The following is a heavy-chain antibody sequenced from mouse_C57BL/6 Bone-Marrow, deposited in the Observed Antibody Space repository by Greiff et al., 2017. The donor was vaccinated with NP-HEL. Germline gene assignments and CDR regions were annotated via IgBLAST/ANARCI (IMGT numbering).Heavy chain of an antibody. D-gene: IGHD4-1*01. V-gene: IGHV2-2*01. CDR2: IWSGGRK. Sequence: QVQLKQSGPGLVQPSQSRSITCTVSGFPLTRYGVHGVGQSPGKGRGWQGVIWSGGRKDYNAGFISRLSISQDNSKSQVFFRMNSLQADDTALYYCARIYWDRAYWGQGTLVTVSA. J-gene: IGHJ3*01. CDR1: GFPLTRYG. CDR3: ARIYWDRAY.